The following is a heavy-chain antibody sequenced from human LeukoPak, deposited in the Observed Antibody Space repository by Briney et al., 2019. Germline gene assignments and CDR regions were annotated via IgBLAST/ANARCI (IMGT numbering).Heavy chain of an antibody. CDR1: GGSISSYY. D-gene: IGHD2-15*01. J-gene: IGHJ4*02. CDR2: IYYSGST. CDR3: ARVSNELGYCGGGTCLGFDY. Sequence: PSETLSLTCTGSGGSISSYYWSWIRQPPGKGLEWIGYIYYSGSTKYNASLKSGVTITLDTSKNQFSLKLNSVTAADTAVYYCARVSNELGYCGGGTCLGFDYWGQGTLVTVSS. V-gene: IGHV4-59*08.